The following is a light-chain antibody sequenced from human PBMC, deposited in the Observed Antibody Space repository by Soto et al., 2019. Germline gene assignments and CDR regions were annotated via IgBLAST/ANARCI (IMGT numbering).Light chain of an antibody. CDR3: FSFTTTSTHV. CDR1: ISDIGAYDY. Sequence: QSVMTQPASLSGSPGQSITISCTGTISDIGAYDYVSWFQQHPGKAPKLMISEVNNRPSGVSNRFSGSKSGNTAYLTISGLQVEDEAEYFRFSFTTTSTHVFGTGTKVTVL. V-gene: IGLV2-14*01. J-gene: IGLJ1*01. CDR2: EVN.